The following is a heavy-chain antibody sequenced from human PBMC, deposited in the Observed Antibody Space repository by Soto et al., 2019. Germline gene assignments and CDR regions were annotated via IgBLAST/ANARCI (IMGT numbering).Heavy chain of an antibody. CDR3: ARDEGITIFGVVIYGMDV. Sequence: GASVKVSCKASGYTFTSYYMHWVRQAPGQGLEWTGIINPSGGSTSYAQKFQGRVTMTRDTPTSTVYMELSSLRSEDTAVYYCARDEGITIFGVVIYGMDVWGQGTTVTVSS. V-gene: IGHV1-46*01. J-gene: IGHJ6*02. CDR2: INPSGGST. D-gene: IGHD3-3*01. CDR1: GYTFTSYY.